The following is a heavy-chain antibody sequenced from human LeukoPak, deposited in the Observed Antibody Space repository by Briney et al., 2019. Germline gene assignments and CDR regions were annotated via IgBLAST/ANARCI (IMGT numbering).Heavy chain of an antibody. CDR3: ARGPGTAVDIVANYYYGMDV. CDR1: GYGFTSYW. CDR2: IYPGDSDT. J-gene: IGHJ6*02. V-gene: IGHV5-51*01. Sequence: GESLKISCKGSGYGFTSYWIGWVRQMPGKGLEWMGIIYPGDSDTRYSPSFQGQVTISADKSISTAYLQWSSLKASDTAMYYCARGPGTAVDIVANYYYGMDVWGQGTTVTVSS. D-gene: IGHD5-12*01.